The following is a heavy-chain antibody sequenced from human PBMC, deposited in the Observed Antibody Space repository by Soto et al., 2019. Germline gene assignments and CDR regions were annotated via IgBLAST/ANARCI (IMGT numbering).Heavy chain of an antibody. V-gene: IGHV1-18*01. CDR1: GYTFSNFG. Sequence: ASVKVSCKASGYTFSNFGISWVRQAPGQGLEWMGWISAYNGNTNYAQKLQGRVTMTTDTSTSTVYMELSSLRSEDTAVYYCARDIAAIYYDSSGYYPDWGQGTLVTVSS. CDR3: ARDIAAIYYDSSGYYPD. D-gene: IGHD3-22*01. CDR2: ISAYNGNT. J-gene: IGHJ4*02.